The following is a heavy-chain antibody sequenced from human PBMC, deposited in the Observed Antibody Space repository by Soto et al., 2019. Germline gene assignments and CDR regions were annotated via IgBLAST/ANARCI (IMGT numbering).Heavy chain of an antibody. CDR2: ITFSGNTV. Sequence: GGSLRLSCAASGFTFSDSYMSWIRQAPGEGLEWISYITFSGNTVYYADSLRGRFTISRDNAKNSLYLQMNRLRAEDTAVYYCARVSWREKYGMDVWGQGTTVTVS. CDR1: GFTFSDSY. CDR3: ARVSWREKYGMDV. V-gene: IGHV3-11*01. J-gene: IGHJ6*02.